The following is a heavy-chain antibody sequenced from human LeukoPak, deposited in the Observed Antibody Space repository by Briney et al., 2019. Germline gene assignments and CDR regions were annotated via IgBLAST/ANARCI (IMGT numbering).Heavy chain of an antibody. Sequence: HSGGSLRLSCAAAGFTFSNYAMHWVRQAPGKGLEWVAFIRYDGSNKFYADSVRGRFTISRDNSKNTLYLQMNSLRPDDTAVYYCAKLYGAFDYWGQGTLVTVSS. D-gene: IGHD4-17*01. CDR1: GFTFSNYA. CDR2: IRYDGSNK. J-gene: IGHJ4*02. V-gene: IGHV3-30*02. CDR3: AKLYGAFDY.